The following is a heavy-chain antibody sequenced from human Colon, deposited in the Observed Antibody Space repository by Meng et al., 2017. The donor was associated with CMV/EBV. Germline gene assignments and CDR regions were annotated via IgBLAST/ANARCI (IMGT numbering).Heavy chain of an antibody. J-gene: IGHJ4*02. CDR2: ISYDGTKT. D-gene: IGHD1-26*01. V-gene: IGHV3-30*03. CDR3: VRAGYGGFIKDAFDL. CDR1: GITLSNYK. Sequence: SGITLSNYKMHWVRQAPGKGLEWVAVISYDGTKTYHGDSVKGRFTISRDNSKNFLYLQMDNLRPADTGVYYCVRAGYGGFIKDAFDLWGQGALVTVSS.